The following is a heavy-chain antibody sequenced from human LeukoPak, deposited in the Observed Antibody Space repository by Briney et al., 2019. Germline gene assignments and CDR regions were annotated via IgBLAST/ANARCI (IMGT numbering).Heavy chain of an antibody. CDR2: ISTSGSYI. J-gene: IGHJ4*02. Sequence: SGGSLRLSCAASGFTFSRYNMDWVRQAPGKGLEWVSSISTSGSYIYYADSVKGRFTISRDNAKNSLFLQMSSLRADDTAVYYRAREYESDFWGQGTLVTVSS. CDR3: AREYESDF. CDR1: GFTFSRYN. V-gene: IGHV3-21*01. D-gene: IGHD3-3*01.